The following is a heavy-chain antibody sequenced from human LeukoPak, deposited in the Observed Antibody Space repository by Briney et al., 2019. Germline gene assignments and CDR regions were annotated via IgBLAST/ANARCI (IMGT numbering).Heavy chain of an antibody. CDR3: AIRPGIAVAGTVVS. CDR1: GFTFSSYG. V-gene: IGHV3-23*01. J-gene: IGHJ5*02. D-gene: IGHD6-19*01. CDR2: ISGSGGST. Sequence: PGGTLRLSCAASGFTFSSYGMSWVRQAPGKGLEWVSSISGSGGSTYYADSVKGRFTISRDNSKNTLYLQMNSLRAEDTAVYYCAIRPGIAVAGTVVSWGQGTLVTVSS.